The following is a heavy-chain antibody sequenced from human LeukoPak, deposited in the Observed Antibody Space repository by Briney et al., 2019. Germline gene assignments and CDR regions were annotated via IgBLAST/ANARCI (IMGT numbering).Heavy chain of an antibody. D-gene: IGHD3-3*01. CDR2: INHSGST. CDR1: GGSFSGYY. Sequence: PSETLSLTCAVYGGSFSGYYWSWIRQPPGKGLEWIGEINHSGSTNYNPSLKSRVTISVDTSKNQFSLKLSSVTAADTAVYYCARTITIFGVVNLYSIYYYYMDVWGKGTTVTVSS. CDR3: ARTITIFGVVNLYSIYYYYMDV. V-gene: IGHV4-34*01. J-gene: IGHJ6*03.